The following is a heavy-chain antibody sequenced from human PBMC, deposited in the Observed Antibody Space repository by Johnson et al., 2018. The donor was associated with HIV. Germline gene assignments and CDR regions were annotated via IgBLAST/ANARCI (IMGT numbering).Heavy chain of an antibody. CDR3: ARGYGDYSDFFDV. V-gene: IGHV3-13*01. CDR2: IGPAADT. J-gene: IGHJ3*01. D-gene: IGHD4-17*01. Sequence: EQLVESGGGVVRPGGSLRLSCAASGFTFSSYDIHWVRQATGKGLESVSPIGPAADTYYPGSVKGRFTVSRENAKNTLDLHMNSLRVEDTAVYYCARGYGDYSDFFDVWGQGTMVTVSS. CDR1: GFTFSSYD.